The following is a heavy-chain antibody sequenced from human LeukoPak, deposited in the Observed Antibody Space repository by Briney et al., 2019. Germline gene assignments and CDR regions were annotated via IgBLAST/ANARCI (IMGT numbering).Heavy chain of an antibody. Sequence: SETLSLTCAVYGGSFSGYYWSWIRQPPGKGLEWIGEINHSGSTNYNPSLKSRVTISVDTSKNQFSLKLSSVTAADTAVYYCARTLDSRRYIVRRPYSMDVWGQGTTVTVSS. CDR2: INHSGST. CDR1: GGSFSGYY. J-gene: IGHJ6*02. CDR3: ARTLDSRRYIVRRPYSMDV. V-gene: IGHV4-34*01. D-gene: IGHD3-22*01.